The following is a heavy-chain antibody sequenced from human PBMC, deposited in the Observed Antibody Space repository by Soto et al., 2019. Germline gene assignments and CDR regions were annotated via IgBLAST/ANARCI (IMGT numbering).Heavy chain of an antibody. CDR2: ISSRSDI. CDR1: GLTFSTYS. J-gene: IGHJ6*02. V-gene: IGHV3-21*01. Sequence: WSLRISCVGSGLTFSTYSVNGVRQAPGKGLEWVSSISSRSDIYYADSVKGRFTISRDNAKNSVSLQMNSLRAEDTAVYYCAREYTAWPLAYGLDVWGQGTTVTVPS. CDR3: AREYTAWPLAYGLDV. D-gene: IGHD2-2*02.